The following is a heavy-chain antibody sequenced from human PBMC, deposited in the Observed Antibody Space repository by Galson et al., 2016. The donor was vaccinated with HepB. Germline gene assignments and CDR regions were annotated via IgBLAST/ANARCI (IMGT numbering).Heavy chain of an antibody. Sequence: SLRLSCAASGFTFSTYAMHWVRQAPGKGLEWVAIISFDGFTKYYADSVKGRFTISRDNSKNSVYLRMNGLRAEDTAVYYCARTFCRGTSCYGTYFDYWGQGTLVTVSS. CDR3: ARTFCRGTSCYGTYFDY. V-gene: IGHV3-30-3*01. J-gene: IGHJ4*02. CDR1: GFTFSTYA. CDR2: ISFDGFTK. D-gene: IGHD2-2*01.